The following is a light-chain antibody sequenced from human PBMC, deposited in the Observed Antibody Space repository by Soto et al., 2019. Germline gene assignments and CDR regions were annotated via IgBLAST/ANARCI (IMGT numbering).Light chain of an antibody. V-gene: IGKV1-9*01. CDR3: QQRHSYPIT. CDR1: QGISNY. J-gene: IGKJ5*01. CDR2: TAS. Sequence: DIQLTQSPSFLSASVGDRVSITCRASQGISNYLALYQQKPGKAPNLLIQTASSLQTGVPSRFSGSGSGTEFTLTISSLQPEDFATYYCQQRHSYPITFGQGTRPEI.